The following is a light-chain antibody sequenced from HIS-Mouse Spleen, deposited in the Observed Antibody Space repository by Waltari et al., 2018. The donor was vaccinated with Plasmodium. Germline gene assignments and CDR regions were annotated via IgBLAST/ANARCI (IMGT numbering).Light chain of an antibody. V-gene: IGKV1-39*01. CDR3: QQNYNTWT. CDR2: AAS. Sequence: DIQMTQSPSSLSASVGDRVTITCQASQDISSYLNWYQQKPGKAPKLLIYAASSLQSGVPSRFSGSGSGTDFTLIISSLQPEDFATYYCQQNYNTWTFGQGTKVEIK. J-gene: IGKJ1*01. CDR1: QDISSY.